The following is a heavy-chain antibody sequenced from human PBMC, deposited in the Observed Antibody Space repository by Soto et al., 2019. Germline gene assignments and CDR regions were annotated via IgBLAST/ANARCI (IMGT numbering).Heavy chain of an antibody. CDR3: TTDPRTPPYCGGDCSPYYYYGMDV. D-gene: IGHD2-21*02. CDR2: ISSSSSTI. V-gene: IGHV3-48*01. Sequence: GGSLRLTCAASGFTFSSYSMNWVRQAPGKGLEWVSYISSSSSTIYYADSVKGRFTIPRDDSKITLYLQMNSLKTEDTAVYYCTTDPRTPPYCGGDCSPYYYYGMDVWGQGTTVTVSS. J-gene: IGHJ6*02. CDR1: GFTFSSYS.